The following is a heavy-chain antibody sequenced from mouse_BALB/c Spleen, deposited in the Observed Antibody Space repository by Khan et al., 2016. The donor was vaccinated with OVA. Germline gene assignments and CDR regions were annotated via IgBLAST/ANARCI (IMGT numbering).Heavy chain of an antibody. D-gene: IGHD1-1*02. CDR1: GYTFTNYD. CDR2: IFPGDDST. J-gene: IGHJ1*01. Sequence: QVQLKESGAELVKPGASVKLSCKASGYTFTNYDINWVRQRPEQGLEWIGWIFPGDDSTKYNEKFKGKATLTTDKSSSTAYMQRSRLTSEDSAVXFCARHYDGGNLYWYFDVWGAGTTVTVSS. V-gene: IGHV1-85*01. CDR3: ARHYDGGNLYWYFDV.